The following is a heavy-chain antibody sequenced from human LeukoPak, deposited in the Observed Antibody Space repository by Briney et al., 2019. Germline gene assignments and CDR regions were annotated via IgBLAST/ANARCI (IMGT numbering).Heavy chain of an antibody. CDR1: GYTFTSYD. D-gene: IGHD3-22*01. Sequence: GASVKVSCKASGYTFTSYDINWVRQATGQGLEWMGWMNPNSGNTGYAQKFQGRVTITRNTSISTAYMELSSLRSEDTAVYYCATGGMIVVVTAITQFDYWGQGTLVTVSS. CDR3: ATGGMIVVVTAITQFDY. CDR2: MNPNSGNT. J-gene: IGHJ4*02. V-gene: IGHV1-8*03.